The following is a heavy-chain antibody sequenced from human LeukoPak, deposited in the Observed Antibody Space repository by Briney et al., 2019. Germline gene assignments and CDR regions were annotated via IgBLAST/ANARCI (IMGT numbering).Heavy chain of an antibody. J-gene: IGHJ5*02. V-gene: IGHV1-46*01. D-gene: IGHD5-18*01. CDR2: INPSGGST. CDR1: GYTFTSNY. CDR3: ARGQTAMAPFDP. Sequence: ASVKVSCKASGYTFTSNYMHWVRQAPGQGLEWMGIINPSGGSTNYAQKFQGRVTMTRDTSTSTVYMELSSLRSEDTAVYYCARGQTAMAPFDPWGQGTLVTVSS.